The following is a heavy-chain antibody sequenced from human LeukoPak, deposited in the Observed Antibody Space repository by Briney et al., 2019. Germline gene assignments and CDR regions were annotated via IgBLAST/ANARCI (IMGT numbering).Heavy chain of an antibody. V-gene: IGHV1-2*02. CDR2: INPNSGDT. CDR1: GYTFTGYH. CDR3: ARVGSSGWYVHPTLDY. J-gene: IGHJ4*02. D-gene: IGHD6-19*01. Sequence: ASVKVSCKASGYTFTGYHIHWVRQAPGQGLEWMGWINPNSGDTNYAQKFQGGVTVTRDTSISTAYMELSWLRSDDTAVYYCARVGSSGWYVHPTLDYWGQGTLVTVSS.